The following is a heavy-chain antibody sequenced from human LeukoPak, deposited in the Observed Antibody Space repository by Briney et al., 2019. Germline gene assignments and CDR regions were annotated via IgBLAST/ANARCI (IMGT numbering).Heavy chain of an antibody. CDR1: GGSFSGYY. CDR3: ARGRIGFGELLSYYFDY. D-gene: IGHD3-10*01. CDR2: ISHSGST. Sequence: SETLSLTCAVYGGSFSGYYWSWIRQPPGKGLEWIGEISHSGSTNYNPSLKSRVTISVDTSKNQFSLKLSSVTAVDTAVYYCARGRIGFGELLSYYFDYWGQGTLVTVSS. V-gene: IGHV4-34*01. J-gene: IGHJ4*02.